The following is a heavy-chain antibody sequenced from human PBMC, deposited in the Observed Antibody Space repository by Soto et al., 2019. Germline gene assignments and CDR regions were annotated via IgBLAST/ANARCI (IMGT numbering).Heavy chain of an antibody. CDR3: ARVGSPAASWYYYGMDV. CDR2: IWYDGSNK. Sequence: GGSLRLSCAASGFTFSSYGMHWVRQAPGKGLEWVAVIWYDGSNKYYADSVKGRFTISRDNSKNTRYLQMNSLRAEDTAVYYCARVGSPAASWYYYGMDVWGQGTTVTVSS. V-gene: IGHV3-33*01. D-gene: IGHD6-13*01. CDR1: GFTFSSYG. J-gene: IGHJ6*02.